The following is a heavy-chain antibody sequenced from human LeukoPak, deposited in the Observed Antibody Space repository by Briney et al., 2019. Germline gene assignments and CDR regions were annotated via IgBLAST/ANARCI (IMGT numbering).Heavy chain of an antibody. J-gene: IGHJ3*02. CDR1: GYTFTSYY. V-gene: IGHV1-46*01. Sequence: ASVKVSCTASGYTFTSYYMHWVRQAPGQGLEWMGIINPSGGSTSYAQKFQGRVTMTRDMSTSTVYMELSSLRSEDTAVYYCARDVSIVGAHDAFDIWGQGTMVTVSS. CDR3: ARDVSIVGAHDAFDI. D-gene: IGHD1-26*01. CDR2: INPSGGST.